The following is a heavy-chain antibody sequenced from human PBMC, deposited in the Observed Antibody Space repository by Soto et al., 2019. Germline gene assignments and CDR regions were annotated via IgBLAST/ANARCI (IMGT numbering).Heavy chain of an antibody. CDR3: ARGVAGPLHWFDP. CDR1: GYTFTSYA. J-gene: IGHJ5*02. D-gene: IGHD6-19*01. CDR2: INAGNGNT. V-gene: IGHV1-3*01. Sequence: ASVKVSCKASGYTFTSYAMHWVRQAPRQRLEWMGWINAGNGNTKYSQKFQGRVTITRDTSASTAYMELSSLRSEDTAVYYCARGVAGPLHWFDPWGQGTLVTVSS.